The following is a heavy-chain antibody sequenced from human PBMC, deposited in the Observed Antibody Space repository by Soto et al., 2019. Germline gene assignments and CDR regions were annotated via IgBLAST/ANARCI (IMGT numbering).Heavy chain of an antibody. Sequence: GGFLRLSCAASGFTFSSYSMNWVRQAPGKGLEWVSYISSSSSTIYYADSVKGRFTISRDNAKNSLYLQMNSLRDEDTAVYYCARDVDSSGYWDYYYGMDVWGQGTTVTVSS. D-gene: IGHD3-22*01. J-gene: IGHJ6*02. CDR1: GFTFSSYS. CDR2: ISSSSSTI. CDR3: ARDVDSSGYWDYYYGMDV. V-gene: IGHV3-48*02.